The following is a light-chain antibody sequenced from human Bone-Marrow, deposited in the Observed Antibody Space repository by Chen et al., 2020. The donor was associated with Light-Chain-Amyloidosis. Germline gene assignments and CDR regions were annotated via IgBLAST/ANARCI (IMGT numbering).Light chain of an antibody. CDR1: QTISSNY. Sequence: EIVLTQSPGTLSLSPWEGANLSCRASQTISSNYLTWYQQKFGQAPRLLLYGSSSRATGIPDRFTGSGSGTDFTLTINRLEPEDFAMYYCQQYGTSPLTFGGGTKVEIK. V-gene: IGKV3-20*01. CDR3: QQYGTSPLT. CDR2: GSS. J-gene: IGKJ4*01.